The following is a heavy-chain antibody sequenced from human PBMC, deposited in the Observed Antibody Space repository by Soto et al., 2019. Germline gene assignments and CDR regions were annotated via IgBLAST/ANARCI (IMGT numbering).Heavy chain of an antibody. CDR3: AMSPEATVTAFDF. V-gene: IGHV4-31*03. J-gene: IGHJ4*02. CDR1: GGSISSGGYY. Sequence: SETLSLTCTVSGGSISSGGYYWSWIRQRPGKGLEWIGYIYYSGSTYYNPSLKSRVTISVDTSKNQFSLKLSSVTAADTAVYYCAMSPEATVTAFDFLGLGTPVTVSS. D-gene: IGHD4-17*01. CDR2: IYYSGST.